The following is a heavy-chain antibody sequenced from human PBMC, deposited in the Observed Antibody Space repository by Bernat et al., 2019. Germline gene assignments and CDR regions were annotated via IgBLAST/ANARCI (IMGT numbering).Heavy chain of an antibody. CDR2: IWYDGSNK. J-gene: IGHJ6*03. CDR1: GFTFSSYG. V-gene: IGHV3-33*01. CDR3: AREGVPSYYYYYYMDV. D-gene: IGHD3-10*01. Sequence: QVQLVESGGGVVQPGRSLRLSCAASGFTFSSYGMHWVRQAPGKGLEWVAVIWYDGSNKVYADSVKGRFTISRDNSKNTLYLQMNSLRAEDTAVYYCAREGVPSYYYYYYMDVWGKGTTVTVSS.